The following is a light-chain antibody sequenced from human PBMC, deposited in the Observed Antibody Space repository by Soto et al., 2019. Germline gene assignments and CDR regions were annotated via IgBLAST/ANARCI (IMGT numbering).Light chain of an antibody. Sequence: DIQLTQSPASVSAAVGDRINISCRASQPIKTWLAWYQQKPGKGPKLLIYTASTLETGVPSRFSGSGSGTDFTLTISSLQPEDFATYYCQQSHSSPPWTFGQGTQVEIK. V-gene: IGKV1-12*01. CDR1: QPIKTW. CDR3: QQSHSSPPWT. CDR2: TAS. J-gene: IGKJ1*01.